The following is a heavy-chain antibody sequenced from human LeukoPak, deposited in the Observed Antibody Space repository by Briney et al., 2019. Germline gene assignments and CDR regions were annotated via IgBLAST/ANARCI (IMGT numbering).Heavy chain of an antibody. CDR2: INHSGST. J-gene: IGHJ4*02. D-gene: IGHD6-19*01. V-gene: IGHV4-34*01. Sequence: SETLSLTCAVYGGSFSGYYWSWIRQPPGKGLEWIGEINHSGSTNYNPSLKSRVTISVDTSKNQFSLKLSSVTAADTAVYYCARAKPGTAVAGHGFDYWGQGTLVTVSS. CDR3: ARAKPGTAVAGHGFDY. CDR1: GGSFSGYY.